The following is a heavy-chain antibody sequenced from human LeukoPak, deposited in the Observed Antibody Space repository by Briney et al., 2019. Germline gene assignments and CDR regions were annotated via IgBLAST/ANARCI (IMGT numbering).Heavy chain of an antibody. J-gene: IGHJ5*02. CDR1: GYTFTGYY. D-gene: IGHD1-26*01. V-gene: IGHV1-69*13. CDR3: ASTYSGSYEGFDP. Sequence: GASVKVSCKASGYTFTGYYMHWVRQAPGQGLEWMGGIIPIFGTANYAQKFQGRVTITADESTSTAYMELSSLRSEDTAVYYCASTYSGSYEGFDPWGQGTLVTVSS. CDR2: IIPIFGTA.